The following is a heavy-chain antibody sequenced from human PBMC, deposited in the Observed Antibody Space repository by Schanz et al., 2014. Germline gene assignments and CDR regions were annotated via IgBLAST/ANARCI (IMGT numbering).Heavy chain of an antibody. D-gene: IGHD1-7*01. Sequence: EVQLLESGGGLVQPGGSLRLSCAASGFTFSTYCMHWVRQAPGKGLVWVSHINSDGTTTTYADSVKGRFTISRDNAENTLYLQMNSLRVEDTAVYYCAMGGYQLHHWGQGTLVTVSS. CDR3: AMGGYQLHH. J-gene: IGHJ4*02. CDR1: GFTFSTYC. CDR2: INSDGTTT. V-gene: IGHV3-74*02.